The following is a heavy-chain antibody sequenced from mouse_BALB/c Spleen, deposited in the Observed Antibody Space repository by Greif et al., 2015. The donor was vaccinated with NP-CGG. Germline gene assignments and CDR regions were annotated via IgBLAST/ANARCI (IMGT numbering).Heavy chain of an antibody. D-gene: IGHD2-4*01. CDR3: ARDCDYDSVYAY. Sequence: VQLQQSGAELVRPGSSVKISCKASGYAFSSYWMYWVKQLPGQGLEWIGQLYPGDGDTNYNGKFKGKATRTADKSSSTDYKQLISLTDEDTAVYSWARDCDYDSVYAYWGQGTFVTVAA. CDR2: LYPGDGDT. V-gene: IGHV1-80*01. CDR1: GYAFSSYW. J-gene: IGHJ3*01.